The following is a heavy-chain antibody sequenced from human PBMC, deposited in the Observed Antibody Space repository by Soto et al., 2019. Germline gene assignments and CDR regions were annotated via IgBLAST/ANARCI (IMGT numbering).Heavy chain of an antibody. D-gene: IGHD4-17*01. CDR1: GGSISSGGYY. CDR2: IYYSGST. CDR3: ARDYGDYSFFFDY. V-gene: IGHV4-31*03. Sequence: TSETLSLTCTVSGGSISSGGYYWSWIRQHPGKGLEWTGYIYYSGSTYYKPSLKSRVTISVDTSKNQFSLKLTSVTAVDTAVYYCARDYGDYSFFFDYWGQGALVTVS. J-gene: IGHJ4*02.